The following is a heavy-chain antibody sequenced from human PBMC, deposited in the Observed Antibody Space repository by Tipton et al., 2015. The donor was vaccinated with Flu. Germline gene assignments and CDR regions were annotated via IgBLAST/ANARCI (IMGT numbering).Heavy chain of an antibody. CDR1: GFTVSSNY. CDR3: ARGDYSLDAFDI. J-gene: IGHJ3*02. CDR2: IYSGGST. D-gene: IGHD4-11*01. V-gene: IGHV3-66*02. Sequence: AVSGFTVSSNYMSWVRQAPGKGLEWASVIYSGGSTYYADSVKGRFTISRDNSKNTLYLQMNSLRAEDTAVYYCARGDYSLDAFDIWGQGTMVTVSS.